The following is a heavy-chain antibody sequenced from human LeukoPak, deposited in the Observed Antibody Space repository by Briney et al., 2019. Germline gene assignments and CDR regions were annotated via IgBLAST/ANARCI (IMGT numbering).Heavy chain of an antibody. J-gene: IGHJ6*03. V-gene: IGHV4-4*07. CDR1: GGSISSYY. CDR3: ASGGYFGSGSYYNHYYYMDV. CDR2: IYTSGST. D-gene: IGHD3-10*01. Sequence: SETLSLTCTVSGGSISSYYWSWIRQPAGKGLEWIGRIYTSGSTNYNPSLKSRVTMSVDTSKNQFSLKLSSVTAADTAVYYCASGGYFGSGSYYNHYYYMDVWGKGTTVTVSS.